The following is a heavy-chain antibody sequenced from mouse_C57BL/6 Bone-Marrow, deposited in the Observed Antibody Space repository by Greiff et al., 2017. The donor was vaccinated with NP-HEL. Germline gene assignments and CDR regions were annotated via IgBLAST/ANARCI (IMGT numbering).Heavy chain of an antibody. CDR2: ISDGGSYT. Sequence: EVKLQESGGGLVKPGGSLKLSCAASGFTFSSYAMSWVRQTPEKRLEWVATISDGGSYTYYPDNVKGRFTISRDNAKNNLYLQMSHLKSEDTAMYYCARGYGSSLWYFDVWGTGTTVTVSS. D-gene: IGHD1-1*01. CDR1: GFTFSSYA. V-gene: IGHV5-4*03. J-gene: IGHJ1*03. CDR3: ARGYGSSLWYFDV.